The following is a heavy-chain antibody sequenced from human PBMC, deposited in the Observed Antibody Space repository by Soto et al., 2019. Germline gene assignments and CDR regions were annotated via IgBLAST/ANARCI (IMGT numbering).Heavy chain of an antibody. J-gene: IGHJ4*02. CDR1: GGSISSFY. Sequence: SETLSLTCTVSGGSISSFYWSWIRQPPGKGLEWIGSIYYSGSTYYNPSLESRVTISVDTSKNQLSLKVRSMTAADTAVYYCARHQYGVGLNYWSQGTLVTVSS. V-gene: IGHV4-59*05. CDR3: ARHQYGVGLNY. D-gene: IGHD4-17*01. CDR2: IYYSGST.